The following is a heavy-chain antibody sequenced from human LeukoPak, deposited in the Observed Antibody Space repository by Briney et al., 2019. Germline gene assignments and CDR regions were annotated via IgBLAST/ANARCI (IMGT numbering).Heavy chain of an antibody. Sequence: ASVKFSCKASGYTFTRYAMNWVRQAPGQGLEWMGWINTSTGKPTYVQGFTGRFVFSLDTSVRTAHLQISSLKAEDTAVYYCAFSSPRISVIVVKHYQYGMDVWGQGTTVTVSS. D-gene: IGHD3-22*01. J-gene: IGHJ6*02. CDR2: INTSTGKP. CDR3: AFSSPRISVIVVKHYQYGMDV. CDR1: GYTFTRYA. V-gene: IGHV7-4-1*02.